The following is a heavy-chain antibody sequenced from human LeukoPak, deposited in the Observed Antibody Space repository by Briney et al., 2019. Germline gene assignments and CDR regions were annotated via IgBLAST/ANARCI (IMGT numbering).Heavy chain of an antibody. CDR1: GFTVSSNY. Sequence: GGSLRLSCAASGFTVSSNYMSWVRQAPGKGLGWVSVIFSGGSTYYADSVKGRFTISRDNSKNTLYLQMNSLRAEDTAVYYCARDQGGYYGSGSYGTDYWGQGTLVTVSS. CDR3: ARDQGGYYGSGSYGTDY. CDR2: IFSGGST. V-gene: IGHV3-66*01. J-gene: IGHJ4*02. D-gene: IGHD3-10*01.